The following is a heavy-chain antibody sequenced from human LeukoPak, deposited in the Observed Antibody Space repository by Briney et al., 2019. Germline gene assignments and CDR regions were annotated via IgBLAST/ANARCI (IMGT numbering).Heavy chain of an antibody. Sequence: ASVKVSCKASGYTFTSYYMHWVRQAPRQGVEWMGIINPSGGSTSYAQKFQGRVTMTRDTSTSTVYMELSSLRSEDTAVYYCAREGYYDSSGYYFQHWGQGTLVTVSS. V-gene: IGHV1-46*01. CDR1: GYTFTSYY. D-gene: IGHD3-22*01. CDR2: INPSGGST. J-gene: IGHJ1*01. CDR3: AREGYYDSSGYYFQH.